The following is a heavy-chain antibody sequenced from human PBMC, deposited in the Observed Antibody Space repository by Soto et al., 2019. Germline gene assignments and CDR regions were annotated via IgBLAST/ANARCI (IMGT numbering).Heavy chain of an antibody. D-gene: IGHD3-3*01. J-gene: IGHJ4*02. V-gene: IGHV3-7*01. CDR3: ARDSIFGVVPPYFDY. CDR1: GFTFSSYW. Sequence: EVQLVESGGGLVQPGGSLRLSCAASGFTFSSYWMSWVRQAPGKGLEWVANIKQDGSEKYYVDSVKGRFTISRDNAKNSLYLQMNSLRAEDTGVYYCARDSIFGVVPPYFDYWGQGTLVTVSS. CDR2: IKQDGSEK.